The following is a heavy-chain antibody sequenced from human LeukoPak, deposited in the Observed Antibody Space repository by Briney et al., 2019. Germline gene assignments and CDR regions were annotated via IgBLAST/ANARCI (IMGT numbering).Heavy chain of an antibody. D-gene: IGHD2-15*01. CDR2: INSDGSIV. CDR3: ARSRYCSGGTCYSGGASDI. CDR1: GFTFSSYW. Sequence: GGSLRLSCAASGFTFSSYWVHWVRQAPGEGLVWVSRINSDGSIVNDADSVKGRFTISRDNAKNTLHLQMNSLRAEDTAVYYCARSRYCSGGTCYSGGASDIWGQGTMVTVSS. V-gene: IGHV3-74*01. J-gene: IGHJ3*02.